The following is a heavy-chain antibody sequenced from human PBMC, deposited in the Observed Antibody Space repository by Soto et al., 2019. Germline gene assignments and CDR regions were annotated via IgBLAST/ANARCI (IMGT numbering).Heavy chain of an antibody. Sequence: SETLCLTCTVSGGSISSSSYYWGWIRQPPGKGLEWIGSIYYSGSTYYNPSLKSRVTISVDTSKNHFSLKLSSVTAADTAVYYCATQEVGGSYVYTFDPWGQGTLVTAPQ. V-gene: IGHV4-39*02. J-gene: IGHJ5*02. CDR1: GGSISSSSYY. CDR2: IYYSGST. CDR3: ATQEVGGSYVYTFDP. D-gene: IGHD1-26*01.